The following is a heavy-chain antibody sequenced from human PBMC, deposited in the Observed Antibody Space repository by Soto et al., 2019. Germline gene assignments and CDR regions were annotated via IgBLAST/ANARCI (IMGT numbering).Heavy chain of an antibody. CDR1: GGTFSSYT. CDR3: ARDPPQVVQGWFDP. D-gene: IGHD6-6*01. Sequence: SVKVSCKASGGTFSSYTISWVRQAPGQGLEWMGRIIPILGIANYAQKFQGRVTITADKSTSTAYMELSSLRSEDTAVYYCARDPPQVVQGWFDPWGQGTLVTVSS. J-gene: IGHJ5*02. V-gene: IGHV1-69*04. CDR2: IIPILGIA.